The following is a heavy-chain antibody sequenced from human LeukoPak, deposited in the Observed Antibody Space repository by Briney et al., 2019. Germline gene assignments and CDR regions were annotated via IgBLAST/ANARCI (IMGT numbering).Heavy chain of an antibody. V-gene: IGHV4-4*07. CDR3: ARESAIFGVFIVAFDY. Sequence: PSETLSLTCPVSGGSISSYYWNWIRQPAGKGLEWIGRIYSSGSTNYNPSLKSRVTMSVDTSKNQFSLKLNSVTAADTAVYYCARESAIFGVFIVAFDYWGQGALVTVSS. CDR1: GGSISSYY. CDR2: IYSSGST. D-gene: IGHD3-3*01. J-gene: IGHJ4*02.